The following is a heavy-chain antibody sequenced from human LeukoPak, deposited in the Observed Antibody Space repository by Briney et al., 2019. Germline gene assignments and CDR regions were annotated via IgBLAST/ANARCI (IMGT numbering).Heavy chain of an antibody. CDR1: GFTFSSYG. CDR3: AKDQVVTAIRPDAFDI. CDR2: ILYDGSNK. J-gene: IGHJ3*02. D-gene: IGHD2-21*02. Sequence: GGSLRLSCAASGFTFSSYGMHWVRQAPGKGLEWVAVILYDGSNKYYADSVKGRFTFSRDNSRNTLYLQMNSLRAEDTAVYYCAKDQVVTAIRPDAFDIWGQGTMVTVSS. V-gene: IGHV3-30*18.